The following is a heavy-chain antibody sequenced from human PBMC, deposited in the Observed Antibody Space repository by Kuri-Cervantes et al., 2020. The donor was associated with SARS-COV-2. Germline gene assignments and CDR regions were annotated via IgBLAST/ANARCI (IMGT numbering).Heavy chain of an antibody. CDR2: INSDGSST. Sequence: GGSLRLSCAASGFTFSSYWMHWVRQAPGKGLVWVSRINSDGSSTSYADSVKGRFTISRDNAKNTLYLQMNSLRAEDTAVYYCAKDQDYYDSSGQVDYWGQGTLVTVSS. V-gene: IGHV3-74*01. CDR3: AKDQDYYDSSGQVDY. D-gene: IGHD3-22*01. CDR1: GFTFSSYW. J-gene: IGHJ4*02.